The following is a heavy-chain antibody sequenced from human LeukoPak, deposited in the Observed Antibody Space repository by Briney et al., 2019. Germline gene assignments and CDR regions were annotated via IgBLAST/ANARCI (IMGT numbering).Heavy chain of an antibody. V-gene: IGHV1-69*05. Sequence: LGASVTVSCKASLGTFSSYAISWVRQAPGQGLEWVGGVIPIFGTANYAQNFQGRVTIPTDVSTSTAYMELSSLRSEDTAVYYCARGRRDGTTYYFDYWGQGTLVTV. CDR3: ARGRRDGTTYYFDY. CDR1: LGTFSSYA. CDR2: VIPIFGTA. D-gene: IGHD1-1*01. J-gene: IGHJ4*02.